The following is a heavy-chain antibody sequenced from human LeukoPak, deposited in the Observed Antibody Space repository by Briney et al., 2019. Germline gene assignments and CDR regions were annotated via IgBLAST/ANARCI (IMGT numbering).Heavy chain of an antibody. D-gene: IGHD3-16*01. CDR3: TRAPLGYY. CDR2: IYSGGST. J-gene: IGHJ4*02. Sequence: GGSLRLSCAASGFTVSSNYMSWVRQAPGKGLEWVSVIYSGGSTYYADSVKGRFTISRDNAKNMLYLQMNSLRAEDTAVYYCTRAPLGYYWGRGTLVSVSS. V-gene: IGHV3-53*01. CDR1: GFTVSSNY.